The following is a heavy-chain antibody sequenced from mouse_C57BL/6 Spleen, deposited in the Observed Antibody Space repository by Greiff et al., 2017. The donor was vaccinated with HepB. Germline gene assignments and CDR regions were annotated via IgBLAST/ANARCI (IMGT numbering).Heavy chain of an antibody. V-gene: IGHV1-69*01. D-gene: IGHD2-1*01. CDR1: GYTFTSYW. CDR3: ARPYGNYVAWFAY. CDR2: IDPSDSYT. J-gene: IGHJ3*01. Sequence: VQLQQSGAELVMPGASVKLSCKASGYTFTSYWMHWVKQRPGQGLEWIGEIDPSDSYTNYNQKFKGKSTLTVDKSSSTAYMQLSSLTSEDSAVYYCARPYGNYVAWFAYWGQGTLVTVSA.